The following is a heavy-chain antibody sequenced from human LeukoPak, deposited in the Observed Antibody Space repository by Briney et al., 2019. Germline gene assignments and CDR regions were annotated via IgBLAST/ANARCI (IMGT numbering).Heavy chain of an antibody. CDR2: IYYSGST. CDR3: ARHPPRGNTGLAFDF. J-gene: IGHJ4*02. V-gene: IGHV4-59*08. CDR1: GGSISSYY. Sequence: SETLSLTCTVSGGSISSYYWSWIRQPPGEGLEWIGYIYYSGSTKYNPSLTSRVTISVDTSRNQFSLELRSVTAADTAVYYCARHPPRGNTGLAFDFWGRGNLVTVSS. D-gene: IGHD1-14*01.